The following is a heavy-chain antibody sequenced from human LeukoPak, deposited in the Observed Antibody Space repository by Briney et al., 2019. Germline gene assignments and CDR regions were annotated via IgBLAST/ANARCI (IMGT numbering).Heavy chain of an antibody. CDR1: GFTFSSYS. D-gene: IGHD6-13*01. V-gene: IGHV3-21*01. CDR3: ARVGYSADAFDI. Sequence: GGSLRLSCAASGFTFSSYSMNWVRQAPGKGLEWVSSISSSSSYIYYADSVKGRSTISRDNAKNSLYLQMNSLRAEDTAVYYCARVGYSADAFDIWGQGTMVTVSS. CDR2: ISSSSSYI. J-gene: IGHJ3*02.